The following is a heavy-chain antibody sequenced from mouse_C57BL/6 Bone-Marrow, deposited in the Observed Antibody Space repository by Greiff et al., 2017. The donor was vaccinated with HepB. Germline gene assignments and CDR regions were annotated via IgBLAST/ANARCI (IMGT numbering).Heavy chain of an antibody. CDR3: ARDERGYFDV. J-gene: IGHJ1*03. CDR2: ISDGGSYT. CDR1: GFTFSSYA. V-gene: IGHV5-4*01. Sequence: EVQRVESGGDLVKPGGSLKLSCAASGFTFSSYAMSWVRQTPEKRLEWVATISDGGSYTYYPDNVKGRFTISRDNAKNNLYLQMSHLKSEDTAMYYCARDERGYFDVWGTGTTVTVSS.